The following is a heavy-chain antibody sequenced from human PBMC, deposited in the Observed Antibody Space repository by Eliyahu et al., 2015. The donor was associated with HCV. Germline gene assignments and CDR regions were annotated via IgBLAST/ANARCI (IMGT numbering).Heavy chain of an antibody. Sequence: SYGMHWVRQAPGKGLEWVAVIWYDGSNKYYADSVKGRFTISRDNSKNTLYLQMNSLRAEDTAVYYCARDPQMGGVTTIFGGGYYSYGMDVWGQGTTVTVSS. CDR2: IWYDGSNK. CDR3: ARDPQMGGVTTIFGGGYYSYGMDV. CDR1: SYG. J-gene: IGHJ6*02. D-gene: IGHD3-3*01. V-gene: IGHV3-33*01.